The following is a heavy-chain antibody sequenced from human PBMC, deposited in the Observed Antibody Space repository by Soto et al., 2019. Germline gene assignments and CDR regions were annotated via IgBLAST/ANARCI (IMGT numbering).Heavy chain of an antibody. Sequence: PSETLSLTCAVSGGSISSSNWWSWVRQPPGKGLEWIGEIYHSGSTNYNPSLKSRVTISVDTSKNQFSLKLSSVTAADTAVYYCAGAGGYDSSGYGRARLDPWGQGTLVTVSS. D-gene: IGHD3-22*01. CDR1: GGSISSSNW. CDR2: IYHSGST. J-gene: IGHJ5*02. V-gene: IGHV4-4*02. CDR3: AGAGGYDSSGYGRARLDP.